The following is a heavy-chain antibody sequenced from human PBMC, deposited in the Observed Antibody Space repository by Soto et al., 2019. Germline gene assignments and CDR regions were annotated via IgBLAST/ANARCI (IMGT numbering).Heavy chain of an antibody. D-gene: IGHD5-12*01. CDR3: ARNGYSGYDWAFGYYYYGMDV. V-gene: IGHV4-31*03. Sequence: PSETLSLTCTVSGGSISSGGYYWSWIRQHPGKGLEWIGYIYYSGSTYYNPSLKSRVTISVDTSKNQFSLKLSSVTAADTAVYYCARNGYSGYDWAFGYYYYGMDVWGQGTTVTVSS. J-gene: IGHJ6*02. CDR1: GGSISSGGYY. CDR2: IYYSGST.